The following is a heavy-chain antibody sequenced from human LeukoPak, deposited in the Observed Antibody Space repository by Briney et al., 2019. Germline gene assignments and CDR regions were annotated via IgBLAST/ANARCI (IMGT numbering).Heavy chain of an antibody. V-gene: IGHV4-39*01. Sequence: SETLSLTCTVSGGSISSSSYYWGWIRQPPGKGLEWIGSIYYSGSTYYNPSLKSRVTISVDTSKNQFSLKLSSVTAADTAVYYCARPYSSGTTYYFDYWGQGTLVTVSS. J-gene: IGHJ4*02. D-gene: IGHD6-19*01. CDR3: ARPYSSGTTYYFDY. CDR2: IYYSGST. CDR1: GGSISSSSYY.